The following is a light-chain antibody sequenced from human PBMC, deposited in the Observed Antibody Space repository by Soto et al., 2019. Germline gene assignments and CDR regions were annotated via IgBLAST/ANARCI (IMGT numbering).Light chain of an antibody. CDR1: QSVSSN. V-gene: IGKV3-20*01. CDR2: AAS. Sequence: EIVLTQSPATLSVSPGERATLSCRASQSVSSNLAWYQQKAGQAPRLLIYAASSRATGIPDRFSGSGSGTDFTLTITGLEPEDFAVYYCQQYGSSPDLITFGPGTKVDIK. J-gene: IGKJ3*01. CDR3: QQYGSSPDLIT.